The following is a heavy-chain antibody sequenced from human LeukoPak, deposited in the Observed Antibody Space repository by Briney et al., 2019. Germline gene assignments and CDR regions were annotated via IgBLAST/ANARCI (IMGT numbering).Heavy chain of an antibody. CDR1: GFTVGSNH. CDR3: ARGGLGSYYSLDY. V-gene: IGHV3-53*05. Sequence: PGGSLRLSCAASGFTVGSNHMAWVRQAPGKGLEWVSIIYGGAGAYYVDSVKGRFTISRDNSKNRLYLQMNSLRSEDTAVYFCARGGLGSYYSLDYWGQGTLVTVSS. CDR2: IYGGAGA. D-gene: IGHD3-10*01. J-gene: IGHJ4*02.